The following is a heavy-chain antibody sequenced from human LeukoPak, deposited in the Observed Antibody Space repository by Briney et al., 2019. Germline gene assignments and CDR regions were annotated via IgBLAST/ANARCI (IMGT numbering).Heavy chain of an antibody. D-gene: IGHD6-13*01. Sequence: GGSLRLSCAASGFTFSSYALSWVRQAPGKGLEWVSIISGTGGSTYFADSVKGRFTISRDNSKNTLYLQMNSLRAEDTAVYYCARDPRIAAAGTEGYWGQGTLVTVSS. V-gene: IGHV3-23*01. J-gene: IGHJ4*02. CDR1: GFTFSSYA. CDR3: ARDPRIAAAGTEGY. CDR2: ISGTGGST.